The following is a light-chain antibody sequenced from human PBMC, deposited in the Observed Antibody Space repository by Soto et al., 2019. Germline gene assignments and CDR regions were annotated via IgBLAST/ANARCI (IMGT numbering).Light chain of an antibody. V-gene: IGLV4-69*02. CDR1: SGQTTSA. Sequence: QSVLSQSPSASASLGASVKLTCTLTSGQTTSAIACHQQQPQKGPRFLMKIKSDGSYIKGDGIPDRFSGSSSGAERSLTIYSLHPEDEADYYCQPWGYDIPVFGGVTKLTVL. CDR3: QPWGYDIPV. J-gene: IGLJ3*02. CDR2: IKSDGSY.